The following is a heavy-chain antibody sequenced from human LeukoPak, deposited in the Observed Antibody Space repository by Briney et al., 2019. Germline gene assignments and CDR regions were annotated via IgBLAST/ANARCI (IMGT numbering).Heavy chain of an antibody. CDR1: GFTFSSYS. D-gene: IGHD5-18*01. CDR2: ISSSSSTI. Sequence: PGGSLRLSCAASGFTFSSYSMNWVRQAPGKGLEWVSYISSSSSTIYYADSVKGRFTISRDNAKNSLYLQMNSLRAEDTAVYYCARATPNGPDSYGFAFYYYMDVWGKGTTVTVSS. CDR3: ARATPNGPDSYGFAFYYYMDV. V-gene: IGHV3-48*04. J-gene: IGHJ6*03.